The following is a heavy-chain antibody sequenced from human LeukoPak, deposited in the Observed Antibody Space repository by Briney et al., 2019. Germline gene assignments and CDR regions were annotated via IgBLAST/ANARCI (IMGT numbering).Heavy chain of an antibody. CDR2: TKQDGSEK. Sequence: GRSLRLSCPASGPRIPTYWMSWDRQAPRRGREWVATTKQDGSEKNSVDSVNGRFTISRHNAKNSLYLQMNSLRAEDTAVYYCAKLPVIWFGELSFDNWGQGTLVTVSS. CDR1: GPRIPTYW. J-gene: IGHJ4*02. CDR3: AKLPVIWFGELSFDN. D-gene: IGHD3-10*01. V-gene: IGHV3-7*03.